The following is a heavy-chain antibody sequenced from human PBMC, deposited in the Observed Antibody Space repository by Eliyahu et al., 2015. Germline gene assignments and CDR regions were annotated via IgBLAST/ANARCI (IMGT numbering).Heavy chain of an antibody. Sequence: EVQLVESGGGLVQSGGSLRLSCXAXGFXXGXNWMSWVRQAPGKGXEWXASXSFSSSYIYYADSVKGRFTISRDNAKRSLYLQLNSLRDEDTAVYYCARDEICGSTICYATDYWGQGTLVTVSS. J-gene: IGHJ4*02. CDR3: ARDEICGSTICYATDY. CDR1: GFXXGXNW. CDR2: XSFSSSYI. V-gene: IGHV3-21*02. D-gene: IGHD2-2*01.